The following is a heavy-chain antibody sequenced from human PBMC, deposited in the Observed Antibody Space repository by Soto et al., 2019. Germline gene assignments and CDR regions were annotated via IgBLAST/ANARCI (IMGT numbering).Heavy chain of an antibody. CDR2: IKSKSDGGTT. J-gene: IGHJ5*02. V-gene: IGHV3-15*01. CDR3: TAATGYCSSTSCSGP. Sequence: GGSLRLSCAASGFTFSDAWMSWVRQAPGKGLDWVGRIKSKSDGGTTEYAAPVRGRFTISRDDSKNTLYLQMNNLKTEDTAVYYCTAATGYCSSTSCSGPWGQGTLVTVSS. D-gene: IGHD2-2*01. CDR1: GFTFSDAW.